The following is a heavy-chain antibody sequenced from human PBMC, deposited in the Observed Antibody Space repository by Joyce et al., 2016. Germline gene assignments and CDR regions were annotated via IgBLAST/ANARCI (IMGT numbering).Heavy chain of an antibody. D-gene: IGHD3-22*01. CDR3: ARAGYYHTSGYYYPNFDY. V-gene: IGHV6-1*01. CDR1: GDSVSSNSAA. CDR2: TYYRSKWYN. Sequence: QVQLQQSGPGLVKPSQTLSLTCAISGDSVSSNSAAWNWIRRSPSRGLEWLGRTYYRSKWYNDYAVSVKSRITINPDTPKNQFSLQLNSVTPEDAAVYYCARAGYYHTSGYYYPNFDYWGPGTLVTVSS. J-gene: IGHJ4*02.